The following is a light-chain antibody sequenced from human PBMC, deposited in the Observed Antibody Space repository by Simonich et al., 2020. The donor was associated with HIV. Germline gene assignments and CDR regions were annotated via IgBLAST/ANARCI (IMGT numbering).Light chain of an antibody. CDR1: QGISKS. J-gene: IGKJ1*01. V-gene: IGKV1-NL1*01. CDR3: QQYYSTPT. Sequence: DIQMTQSPSSLSASVGDRVTITCRASQGISKSLAWYQQKPGKAPKLLLYGASRLESGVPSRFSCSGSGTDFTLTISSLQPEDFAIYYCQQYYSTPTFGQGTKVEI. CDR2: GAS.